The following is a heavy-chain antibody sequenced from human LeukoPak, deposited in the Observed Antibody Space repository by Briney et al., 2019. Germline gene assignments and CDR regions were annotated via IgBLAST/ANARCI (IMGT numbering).Heavy chain of an antibody. Sequence: GGSLRLSCAASGFTFSSYAMSWVRQAPGKGLEWVSAISGSGGSTYYADSVKGRFTISRDNSKNTLYLRMNSLRAEDTAVYYCAKDPPRWVATTTQDYWGQGTLVTVSS. D-gene: IGHD5-24*01. CDR2: ISGSGGST. V-gene: IGHV3-23*01. J-gene: IGHJ4*02. CDR3: AKDPPRWVATTTQDY. CDR1: GFTFSSYA.